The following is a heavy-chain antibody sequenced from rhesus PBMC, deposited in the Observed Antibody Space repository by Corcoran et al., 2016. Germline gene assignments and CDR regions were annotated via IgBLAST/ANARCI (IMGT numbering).Heavy chain of an antibody. V-gene: IGHV3S18*01. D-gene: IGHD2-39*02. J-gene: IGHJ4*01. CDR1: GFSFSDYS. CDR2: SSYTGGST. CDR3: ARDGWDDCSGGVCLDY. Sequence: EVQLVESGGGLATPGGSLRLTCAAFGFSFSDYSMYWGRQAPVKGLEWVSGSSYTGGSTYYADSVKGRFTISRENAKNTLYLQMDSLRAEDTAVYYCARDGWDDCSGGVCLDYWGQGVLVTVSS.